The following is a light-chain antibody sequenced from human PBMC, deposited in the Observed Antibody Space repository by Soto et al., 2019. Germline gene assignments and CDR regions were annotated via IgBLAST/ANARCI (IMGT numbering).Light chain of an antibody. J-gene: IGKJ1*01. CDR1: QSVSSN. CDR2: GAS. CDR3: QQYNNWPRT. Sequence: EIVMTQSPATLSVSPGKRATLYCRASQSVSSNLAWYQQKPGQAPRLLIYGASTRATGIPARFSGSGSGTEFTLTISSLQSEDFAVYYCQQYNNWPRTFGQGTKVDIK. V-gene: IGKV3-15*01.